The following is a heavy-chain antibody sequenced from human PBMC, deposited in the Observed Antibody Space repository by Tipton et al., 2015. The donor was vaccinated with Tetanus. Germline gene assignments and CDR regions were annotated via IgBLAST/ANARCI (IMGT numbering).Heavy chain of an antibody. CDR2: INAGNGNT. D-gene: IGHD3-22*01. CDR1: GYTFTSYA. Sequence: QLVQSGAEVKKPGASVKVSCKASGYTFTSYAMHWVRQAPGQRLEWMGWINAGNGNTKYSQKFRGRVTITRDTSASTAYMELSSLRSEDTAVYYCARAIPYYYDSSGYPPFDYWGQGTLVTVSS. J-gene: IGHJ4*02. V-gene: IGHV1-3*01. CDR3: ARAIPYYYDSSGYPPFDY.